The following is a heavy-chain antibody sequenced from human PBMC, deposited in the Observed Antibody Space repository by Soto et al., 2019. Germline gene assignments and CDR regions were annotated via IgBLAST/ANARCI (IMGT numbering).Heavy chain of an antibody. CDR3: ARLGSTGYYYGSLRSPMDV. Sequence: SETLSLTCAVYGGSFSGYYWSWIRQPPGQGLEWIGEINHSGSTNYNPSLKSRVTISVDTSKNQFSLKLSSVTAADTAVYYCARLGSTGYYYGSLRSPMDVWGKGTTVTVSS. V-gene: IGHV4-34*01. J-gene: IGHJ6*03. CDR1: GGSFSGYY. CDR2: INHSGST. D-gene: IGHD3-10*01.